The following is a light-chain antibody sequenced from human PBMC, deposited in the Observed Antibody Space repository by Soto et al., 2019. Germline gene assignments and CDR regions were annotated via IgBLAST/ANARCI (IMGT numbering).Light chain of an antibody. Sequence: EIVMTQSPATLSVSPGERATLSCRASQSVSSNLAWYQQKPGQAPRLLFYGASTRATGIPDRFSGSGSETEFTLTISSLQREDFAVYYCQQYDNWPPWTFGQGTTVEIK. CDR1: QSVSSN. CDR2: GAS. J-gene: IGKJ1*01. V-gene: IGKV3-15*01. CDR3: QQYDNWPPWT.